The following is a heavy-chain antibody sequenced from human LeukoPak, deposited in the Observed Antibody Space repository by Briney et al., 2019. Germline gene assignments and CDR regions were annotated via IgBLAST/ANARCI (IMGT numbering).Heavy chain of an antibody. CDR2: ISGSGGST. CDR3: ARDDYGDTPFDY. V-gene: IGHV3-23*01. CDR1: GFTFSSYG. J-gene: IGHJ4*02. Sequence: GGTLRLSCAASGFTFSSYGMSWVRQAPGKGLEWVSAISGSGGSTYYADSVKGRFTISRDNSKNTLYLQMNSLRAEDTAVYYCARDDYGDTPFDYWGQGTLVTVSS. D-gene: IGHD4-17*01.